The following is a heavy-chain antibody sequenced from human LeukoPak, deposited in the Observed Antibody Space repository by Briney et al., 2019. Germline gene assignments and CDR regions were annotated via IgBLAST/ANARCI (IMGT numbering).Heavy chain of an antibody. D-gene: IGHD6-13*01. CDR1: GDTVSSNSAA. CDR2: TYYRSKWYN. Sequence: SQTLSLTCAISGDTVSSNSAAWDCIRQSPSRGLEWLGRTYYRSKWYNDYAVSVKSRITINPDTSKNQFYLQLNSVTPEDTAVYYCSREPIAAAHYFDYWGQGTLVTVPS. V-gene: IGHV6-1*01. CDR3: SREPIAAAHYFDY. J-gene: IGHJ4*02.